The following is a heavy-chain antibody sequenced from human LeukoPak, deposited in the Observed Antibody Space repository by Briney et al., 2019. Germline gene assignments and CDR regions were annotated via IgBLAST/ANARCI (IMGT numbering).Heavy chain of an antibody. CDR2: IRSKAYSGTT. D-gene: IGHD3-3*01. Sequence: GGSLRLSCTASGFTSGDYAMSWFRQAPGKGREWVGFIRSKAYSGTTEYAASVKARFTISRDDSKSHAYLQMNSLKTEDTAVYYCTRDRQLAVLRFLEWLPTAWFDPWGQGTLVTVSS. J-gene: IGHJ5*02. CDR3: TRDRQLAVLRFLEWLPTAWFDP. CDR1: GFTSGDYA. V-gene: IGHV3-49*03.